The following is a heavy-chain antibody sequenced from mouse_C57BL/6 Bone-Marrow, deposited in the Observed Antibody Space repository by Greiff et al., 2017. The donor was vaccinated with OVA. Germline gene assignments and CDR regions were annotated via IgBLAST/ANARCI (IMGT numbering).Heavy chain of an antibody. CDR1: GYTFTSYW. Sequence: VKLQESGAELVKPGASVKLSCKASGYTFTSYWMHWVKQRPGQGLEWIGMIHPNSGSTNYNEKFKSKATLTVDKSSSTAYMQLSSLTSEDSAVYYCARSQSYWYFDVWGTGTTVTVSS. D-gene: IGHD3-2*02. CDR2: IHPNSGST. J-gene: IGHJ1*03. CDR3: ARSQSYWYFDV. V-gene: IGHV1-64*01.